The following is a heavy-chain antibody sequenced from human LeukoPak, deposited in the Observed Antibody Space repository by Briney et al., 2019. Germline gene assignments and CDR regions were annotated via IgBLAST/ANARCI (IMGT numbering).Heavy chain of an antibody. CDR3: ARRASNYDILTGYYRGFWFDP. CDR1: GGSFSGYY. J-gene: IGHJ5*02. D-gene: IGHD3-9*01. Sequence: SETLSLTCAVYGGSFSGYYWSWIRQPPGKGLEWIGEINHSGSTNYNPSLKSRVTISVDTSKNQFSLKLSSVTAADTAVYYCARRASNYDILTGYYRGFWFDPWGQGTLVTVSS. V-gene: IGHV4-34*01. CDR2: INHSGST.